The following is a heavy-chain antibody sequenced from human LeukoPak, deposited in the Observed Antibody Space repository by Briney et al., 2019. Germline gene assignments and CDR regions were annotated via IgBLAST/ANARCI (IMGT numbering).Heavy chain of an antibody. V-gene: IGHV3-48*04. D-gene: IGHD1-26*01. CDR1: GFTFSSYS. CDR3: AASGSISLGATTIL. Sequence: PGGSLRLSCAASGFTFSSYSMNWVRKAPGKGLEWVSYISSSSSTIYYADSVKGRFTISRDNAKNSLYLQMNSLRAEDTALYYCAASGSISLGATTILWGQGTLVTVSS. J-gene: IGHJ4*02. CDR2: ISSSSSTI.